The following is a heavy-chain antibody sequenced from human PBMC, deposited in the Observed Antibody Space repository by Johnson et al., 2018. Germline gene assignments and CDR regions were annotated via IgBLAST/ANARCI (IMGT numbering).Heavy chain of an antibody. J-gene: IGHJ3*02. Sequence: QVQLVESGGGVVQPGRSLRLSCAASGFTFSSYGMHWVRQAPGKGLEWVAVIWYDGRNKYYADSVKGRFTISRDNSKNTLYLQMNSLRAEDTAVYYCARDRRPDDAFDIWGQGTMVTVSS. CDR1: GFTFSSYG. D-gene: IGHD6-25*01. CDR3: ARDRRPDDAFDI. CDR2: IWYDGRNK. V-gene: IGHV3-33*01.